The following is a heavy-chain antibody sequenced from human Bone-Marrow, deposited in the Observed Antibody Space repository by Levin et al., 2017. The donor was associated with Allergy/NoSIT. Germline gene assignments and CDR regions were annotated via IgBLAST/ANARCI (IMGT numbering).Heavy chain of an antibody. J-gene: IGHJ4*02. CDR3: TCGYSSGWAGRDS. CDR1: GFTFSSAW. Sequence: KPGGSLRLSCEASGFTFSSAWMSWVRQAPGKGLEWVGRIRSKTDGGTTDYGAPVKGRFTVSRDDSKNTLYLQMNSLKIEDTAMYYCTCGYSSGWAGRDSWGQGTLVTVSS. D-gene: IGHD6-19*01. CDR2: IRSKTDGGTT. V-gene: IGHV3-15*01.